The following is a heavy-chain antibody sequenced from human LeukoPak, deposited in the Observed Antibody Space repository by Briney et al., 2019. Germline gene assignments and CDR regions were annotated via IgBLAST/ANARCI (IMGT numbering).Heavy chain of an antibody. CDR1: GGSISSGGYY. J-gene: IGHJ6*02. CDR2: IYYSGST. V-gene: IGHV4-31*03. Sequence: SETLSPTCTVSGGSISSGGYYWSWIRQHPGKGLEWIGYIYYSGSTYYNPSLKSRVTISVDTSKNQFSLKLSSVTAADTAVYYCARDKSVSYYYYGMDVWGQGTTVTVSS. CDR3: ARDKSVSYYYYGMDV.